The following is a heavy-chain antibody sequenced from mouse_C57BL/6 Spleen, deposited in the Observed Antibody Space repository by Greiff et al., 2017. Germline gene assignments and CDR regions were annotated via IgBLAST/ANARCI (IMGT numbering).Heavy chain of an antibody. Sequence: VQLQQPGAELVRPGTSVKLSCKASGYTFTSYWMHWVKQRPGQGLEWIGVIDPSDSYTNYNQKFKGKATLTVDTSSSTAYMQLSSLTSEDSAVYYCARWYGNYAMDYWGQGTSVTVSS. CDR2: IDPSDSYT. J-gene: IGHJ4*01. D-gene: IGHD2-10*02. CDR1: GYTFTSYW. CDR3: ARWYGNYAMDY. V-gene: IGHV1-59*01.